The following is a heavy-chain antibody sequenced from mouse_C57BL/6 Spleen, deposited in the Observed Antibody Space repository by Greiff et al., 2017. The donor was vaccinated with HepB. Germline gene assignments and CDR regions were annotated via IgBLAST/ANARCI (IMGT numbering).Heavy chain of an antibody. D-gene: IGHD1-1*01. CDR2: IDPEDGDT. Sequence: EVQLQQSGAELVRPGASVKLSCTASGFNIKDYYMHWVKQRPEQGLEWIGRIDPEDGDTEYAPKFQGKATMTADTSSNTAYLQLSSLTSEYTAVYYCTSLRYYGSSYGYFEGWGTGTTVTVSS. CDR3: TSLRYYGSSYGYFEG. V-gene: IGHV14-1*01. CDR1: GFNIKDYY. J-gene: IGHJ1*03.